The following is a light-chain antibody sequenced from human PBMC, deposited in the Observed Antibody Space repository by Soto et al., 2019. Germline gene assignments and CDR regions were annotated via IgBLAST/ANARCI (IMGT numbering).Light chain of an antibody. V-gene: IGKV3-15*01. CDR2: SAS. CDR1: QGINTN. CDR3: QQYDNYIT. Sequence: EIVMTQSPATLSVSPGERATLSCRASQGINTNLAWYQHRPGQAPRLLIYSASTRATGVPARFSGSGSGTAFTLTISSLQSEDFAAYYCQQYDNYITFGQGTRLEIK. J-gene: IGKJ5*01.